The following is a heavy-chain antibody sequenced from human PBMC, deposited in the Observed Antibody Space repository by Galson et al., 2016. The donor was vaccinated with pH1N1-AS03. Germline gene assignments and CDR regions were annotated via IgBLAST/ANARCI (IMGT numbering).Heavy chain of an antibody. CDR1: GFTFSSYA. D-gene: IGHD6-13*01. V-gene: IGHV3-64*01. CDR2: ISGNGVST. CDR3: ARGPVSYSNYWFPPPDY. Sequence: SLRLSCAAAGFTFSSYAMYWVRQAPGKGLEYVSAISGNGVSTYYANSVKGRFTISRDNSKNTLYLQTGSLRAGGMAVYYCARGPVSYSNYWFPPPDYWGQGTLVTVSS. J-gene: IGHJ4*02.